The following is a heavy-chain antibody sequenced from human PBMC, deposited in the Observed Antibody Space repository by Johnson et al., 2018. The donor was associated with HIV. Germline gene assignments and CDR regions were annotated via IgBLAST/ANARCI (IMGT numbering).Heavy chain of an antibody. CDR1: GFTFSSYA. V-gene: IGHV3-23*04. CDR3: ARDPGSITMVRGLLGLRWAM. CDR2: ISGSGSSS. J-gene: IGHJ1*01. D-gene: IGHD3-10*01. Sequence: VQLVESGGGLVQPGGSLRLSCAASGFTFSSYAMSWVRQAPGKGLEWVSDISGSGSSSYYADSVKGRFTISRDNSKNTLYLQMNSLRAEDTAVYYCARDPGSITMVRGLLGLRWAMWG.